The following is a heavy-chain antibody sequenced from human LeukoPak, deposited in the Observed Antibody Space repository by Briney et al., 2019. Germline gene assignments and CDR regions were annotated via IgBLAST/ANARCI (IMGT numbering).Heavy chain of an antibody. CDR1: GFTVSSNY. CDR2: IYSGGST. V-gene: IGHV3-53*01. J-gene: IGHJ4*02. CDR3: ARAPDTEFDY. Sequence: GGSLRLSCAASGFTVSSNYMSWVRQAPGKGLEWVSVIYSGGSTYYADSVKGRFTIFRDNSKNTLYLQMNSLRAEDTAVYYCARAPDTEFDYWGQGTLVTVSS. D-gene: IGHD5-18*01.